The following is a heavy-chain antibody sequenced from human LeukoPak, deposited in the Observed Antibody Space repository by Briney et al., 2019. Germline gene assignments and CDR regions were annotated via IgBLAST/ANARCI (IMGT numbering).Heavy chain of an antibody. J-gene: IGHJ4*02. CDR2: INHSGST. CDR3: ARGLSGWYWY. V-gene: IGHV4-34*01. Sequence: PSETLSLTCAVYGGSFSGYYWSWIRQPPGKGLEWIGEINHSGSTNYNPSLKSRVTISVDTSKNQFSLKLSSVTAADTAVYYCARGLSGWYWYWGQGTLVTVSS. D-gene: IGHD6-19*01. CDR1: GGSFSGYY.